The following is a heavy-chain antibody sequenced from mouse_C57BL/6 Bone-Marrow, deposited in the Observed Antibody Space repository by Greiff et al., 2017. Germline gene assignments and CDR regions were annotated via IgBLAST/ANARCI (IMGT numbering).Heavy chain of an antibody. Sequence: VQLKESGAELVRPGASVKLSCTASGFNIKDDYMHWVKQRPEQGLEWIGWIDPENGDTEYASKFQGKATITADTSSNTAYLQLSSLTSEDTAVYYCTFYYDCPCAYWGQGTLVTVSA. CDR2: IDPENGDT. J-gene: IGHJ3*01. CDR3: TFYYDCPCAY. V-gene: IGHV14-4*01. CDR1: GFNIKDDY. D-gene: IGHD2-4*01.